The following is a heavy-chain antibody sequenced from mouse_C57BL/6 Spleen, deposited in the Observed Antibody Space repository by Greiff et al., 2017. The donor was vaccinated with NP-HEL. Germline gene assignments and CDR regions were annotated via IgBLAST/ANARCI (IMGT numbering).Heavy chain of an antibody. CDR2: IYPGSGST. J-gene: IGHJ3*01. V-gene: IGHV1-55*01. CDR3: ARHYYDYDWFAY. CDR1: GYTFTSYW. Sequence: VQLQQSGAELVKPGASVKMSCKASGYTFTSYWITWVKQRPGQGLEWIGDIYPGSGSTNYNEKFKSKATLTVDTSSSTAYMQLSSLTSEDSAVYYCARHYYDYDWFAYWGQGTLVTVSA. D-gene: IGHD2-4*01.